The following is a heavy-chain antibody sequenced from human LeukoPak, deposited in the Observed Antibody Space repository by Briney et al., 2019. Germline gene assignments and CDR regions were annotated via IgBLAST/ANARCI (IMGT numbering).Heavy chain of an antibody. J-gene: IGHJ5*02. CDR3: ARDFYGSGSWNWFDP. Sequence: SETLPLTCTVSGYSISSGYYWGWIRQPPGKGLEWIGSIYHSGSTYYNPSLKSRVTISVDTSKNQFSLKLSSVTAADTAVYYCARDFYGSGSWNWFDPWGQGTLVTVSS. CDR1: GYSISSGYY. V-gene: IGHV4-38-2*02. D-gene: IGHD3-10*01. CDR2: IYHSGST.